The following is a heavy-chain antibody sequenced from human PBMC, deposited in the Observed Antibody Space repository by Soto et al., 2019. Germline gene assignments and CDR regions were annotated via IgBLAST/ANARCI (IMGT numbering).Heavy chain of an antibody. CDR1: GYTFTGYY. V-gene: IGHV1-2*04. J-gene: IGHJ5*02. Sequence: ASVKVSGKASGYTFTGYYMHWVRQAPGQGLEWMGWINPNSGGTNYAQKFQGWVTMTRDTSISTAYMELSRLRSDDTAVYYCARGAYCTNGVCYTNWFDPWGQGTLVTVS. CDR3: ARGAYCTNGVCYTNWFDP. D-gene: IGHD2-8*01. CDR2: INPNSGGT.